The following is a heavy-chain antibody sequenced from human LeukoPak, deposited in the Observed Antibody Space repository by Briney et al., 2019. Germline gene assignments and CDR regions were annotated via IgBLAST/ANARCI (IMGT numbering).Heavy chain of an antibody. CDR1: GFTFSSYA. CDR2: ISGSGGST. V-gene: IGHV3-23*01. Sequence: GGSLRLSCAASGFTFSSYAVSWVRQAPGKGLEWVSAISGSGGSTYYADSVKGRFTISRDNSKNTLYLQMNSLTSDDTAMYYCARDNSLGETAWWFDPWGQGTLVTVSS. CDR3: ARDNSLGETAWWFDP. D-gene: IGHD3-16*01. J-gene: IGHJ5*02.